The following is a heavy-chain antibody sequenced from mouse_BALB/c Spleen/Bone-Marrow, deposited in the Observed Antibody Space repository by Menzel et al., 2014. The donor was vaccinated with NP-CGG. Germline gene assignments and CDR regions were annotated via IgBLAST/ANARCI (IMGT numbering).Heavy chain of an antibody. Sequence: EVNVVESGGGLVQPGGSLRLSCATSGFTFTDYYMSWVRQPPGKALEWLGFIRNKANAYTTEYSASVKGRFTISRDNSQSILYLQMNILRAEDRATYYCARSLYPRAMDYWGQGTSVTVSS. D-gene: IGHD2-1*01. CDR2: IRNKANAYTT. V-gene: IGHV7-3*02. CDR3: ARSLYPRAMDY. CDR1: GFTFTDYY. J-gene: IGHJ4*01.